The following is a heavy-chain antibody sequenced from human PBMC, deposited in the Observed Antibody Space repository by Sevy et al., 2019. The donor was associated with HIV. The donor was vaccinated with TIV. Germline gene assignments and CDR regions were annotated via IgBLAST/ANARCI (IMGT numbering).Heavy chain of an antibody. CDR3: ARGGPNQQQLDYFDH. J-gene: IGHJ4*02. D-gene: IGHD1-1*01. CDR2: SGST. V-gene: IGHV4-59*02. Sequence: SETLFLTCTVSGVSVSPYYWAWIRQPPGKGLECVAFSGSTNYNPSLKSRATTSVDTSKNQFSLKLSSVTAADTAIYYCARGGPNQQQLDYFDHWGQGTLVTVSS. CDR1: GVSVSPYY.